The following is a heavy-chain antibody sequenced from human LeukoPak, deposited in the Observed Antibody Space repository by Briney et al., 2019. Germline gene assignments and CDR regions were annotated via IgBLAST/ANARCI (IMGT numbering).Heavy chain of an antibody. CDR3: ATYPRSSPSYYYDSSGYYLGY. V-gene: IGHV3-74*03. CDR2: INSDSRDT. Sequence: GGSLRLSCAASGFTFSNYYVHWVRQPPGKGLVWVSRINSDSRDTTYVDSVKGRFTISRDNAKNSLYLQMNSLRAEDTAVYYCATYPRSSPSYYYDSSGYYLGYWGQGTLVTVSS. CDR1: GFTFSNYY. J-gene: IGHJ4*02. D-gene: IGHD3-22*01.